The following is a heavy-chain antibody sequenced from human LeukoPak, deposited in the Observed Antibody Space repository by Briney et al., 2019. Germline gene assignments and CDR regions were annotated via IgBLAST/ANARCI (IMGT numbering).Heavy chain of an antibody. Sequence: ASVKVSCKASGYTFTSYDINWVRQATGQGLEWMGWMNPNSGNTGYAQKFQGRVTMTRNTSISTAYMELSSLRSEDTAVYYCARGRGYSYGGKNWFDPWGQGTLVTVSS. D-gene: IGHD5-18*01. J-gene: IGHJ5*02. CDR3: ARGRGYSYGGKNWFDP. V-gene: IGHV1-8*01. CDR2: MNPNSGNT. CDR1: GYTFTSYD.